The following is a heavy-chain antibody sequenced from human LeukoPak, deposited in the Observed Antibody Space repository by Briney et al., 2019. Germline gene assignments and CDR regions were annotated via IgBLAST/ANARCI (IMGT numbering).Heavy chain of an antibody. D-gene: IGHD6-13*01. J-gene: IGHJ3*02. CDR2: IYSGGTT. V-gene: IGHV3-66*01. CDR1: GFTVRSNY. CDR3: ARDDRTITAASNAFDI. Sequence: GGSLRLSCAASGFTVRSNYMNWVRQAPGKGLEWVSVIYSGGTTYYADSVKGRFTIPRDSSKNTLYLQMNSLRAEDTAVYYCARDDRTITAASNAFDIWGRGTMVTVSS.